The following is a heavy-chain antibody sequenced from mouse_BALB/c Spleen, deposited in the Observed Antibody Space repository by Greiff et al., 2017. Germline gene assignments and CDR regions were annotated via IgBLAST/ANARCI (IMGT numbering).Heavy chain of an antibody. V-gene: IGHV5-17*02. CDR3: ARSGWYDDAMDY. D-gene: IGHD2-14*01. Sequence: EVQLVESGGGLVQPGGSLKLSCAASGFTFSSFGMHWVRQAPEKGLEWVAYISSGSSTIYYADTVKGRFTISRDNPKNTLFLQMTSLRSEDTAMYYCARSGWYDDAMDYWGQGTSVTVSS. CDR1: GFTFSSFG. J-gene: IGHJ4*01. CDR2: ISSGSSTI.